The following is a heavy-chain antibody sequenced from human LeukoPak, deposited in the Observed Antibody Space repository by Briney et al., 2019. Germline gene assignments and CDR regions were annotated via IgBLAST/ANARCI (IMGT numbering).Heavy chain of an antibody. CDR1: GFTFSSYG. J-gene: IGHJ4*02. V-gene: IGHV3-23*01. CDR2: ISGSGGRT. CDR3: AKDRDGAAAAYYFDY. D-gene: IGHD5-24*01. Sequence: PGGSLRLSCAASGFTFSSYGMSWVRQAPGKGLEWVSSISGSGGRTYHADSVKGRFTISRDNSKNTLYLQMNSLRAEDTAVYYCAKDRDGAAAAYYFDYWGQGTLVTVSP.